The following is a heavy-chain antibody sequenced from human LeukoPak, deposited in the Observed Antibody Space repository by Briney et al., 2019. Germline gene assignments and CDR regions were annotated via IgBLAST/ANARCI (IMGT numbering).Heavy chain of an antibody. CDR2: ISSSSSYI. J-gene: IGHJ4*02. CDR1: GFTFDDYW. V-gene: IGHV3-21*01. D-gene: IGHD3-10*01. CDR3: AGYYGSGSLDY. Sequence: GGSLRLSCGASGFTFDDYWMSWVRQAPGQGLEWVSSISSSSSYIYYADSVKGRFTISRDNAKNSLYLQMNSLRAEDTAVYYCAGYYGSGSLDYWGQGTLVTVSS.